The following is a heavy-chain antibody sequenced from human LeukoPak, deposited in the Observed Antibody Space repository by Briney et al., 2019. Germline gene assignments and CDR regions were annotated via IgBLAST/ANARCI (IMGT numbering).Heavy chain of an antibody. V-gene: IGHV3-30*18. D-gene: IGHD3-10*01. J-gene: IGHJ4*02. CDR1: GXTFSSYG. Sequence: GRSLRLSCAASGXTFSSYGVHWVRQAPGKGLEWVAVISYDGSNKDYADSVKGRFTISRDNSKNTEYLQMNSLRAEDTAVYYCAKVRGTYYYGSGSYGESFFDYWGQGTLVTVSS. CDR3: AKVRGTYYYGSGSYGESFFDY. CDR2: ISYDGSNK.